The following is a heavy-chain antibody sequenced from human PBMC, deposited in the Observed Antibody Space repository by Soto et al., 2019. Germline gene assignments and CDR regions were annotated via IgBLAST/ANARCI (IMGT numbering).Heavy chain of an antibody. V-gene: IGHV3-7*01. CDR1: GFTFSSDW. CDR2: IKHDGSEK. D-gene: IGHD6-6*01. CDR3: ARGVH. Sequence: EVQLVESGGGLVQPGGSLRFPCAASGFTFSSDWLSWVRQAPGRGLEWVANIKHDGSEKYYVDSVMDRFTISRDNAKNSLSLQMKSLRAEDTAVYYCARGVHWGQGTLVTVSS. J-gene: IGHJ4*02.